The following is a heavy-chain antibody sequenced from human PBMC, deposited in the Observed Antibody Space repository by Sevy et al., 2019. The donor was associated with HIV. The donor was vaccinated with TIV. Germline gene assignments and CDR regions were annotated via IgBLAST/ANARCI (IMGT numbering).Heavy chain of an antibody. V-gene: IGHV4-31*03. D-gene: IGHD2-2*01. CDR2: ISFSGST. Sequence: SETLFLTCTVSGGSISSGGYYWNWIRQHPGKGLEWIGYISFSGSTYYNPSLKSRVTISFDTSTNQFSLKLRSLTAADTAVYYCARDSACSSTSCYGDFFAYWGQGTLVTVSS. CDR1: GGSISSGGYY. J-gene: IGHJ4*02. CDR3: ARDSACSSTSCYGDFFAY.